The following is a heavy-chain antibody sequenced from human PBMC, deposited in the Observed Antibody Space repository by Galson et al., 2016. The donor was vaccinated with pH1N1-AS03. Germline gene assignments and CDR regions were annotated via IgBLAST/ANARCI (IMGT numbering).Heavy chain of an antibody. CDR2: IHHRGTI. CDR3: AREGLLNRWELLRGPFDV. V-gene: IGHV4-4*02. D-gene: IGHD4-23*01. Sequence: SETLSLTCDVSGGSVSSNTWWSWVRQPPGKGLEWIGEIHHRGTINYNPSLKSRVIISIDKSKNHFSLNLSPVTAADTAVYYCAREGLLNRWELLRGPFDVWGQGTMVTVSS. CDR1: GGSVSSNTW. J-gene: IGHJ3*01.